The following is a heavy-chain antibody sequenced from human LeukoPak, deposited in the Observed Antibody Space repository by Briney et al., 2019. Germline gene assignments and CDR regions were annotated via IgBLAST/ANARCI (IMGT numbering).Heavy chain of an antibody. CDR3: ARDSDSSSWYSFRFDP. V-gene: IGHV4-59*01. CDR1: GGSISSYY. D-gene: IGHD6-13*01. CDR2: IYYSGST. J-gene: IGHJ5*02. Sequence: SETLSLTCTVSGGSISSYYWSWIRQPPAKGLEWIGYIYYSGSTNYNPSLKSRVTISVDTSKNQFSLKLSSVTAADTAVYYCARDSDSSSWYSFRFDPWGQGTLVTVSS.